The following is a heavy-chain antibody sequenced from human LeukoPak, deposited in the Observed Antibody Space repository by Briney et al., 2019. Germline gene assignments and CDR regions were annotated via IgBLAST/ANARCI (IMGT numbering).Heavy chain of an antibody. D-gene: IGHD6-19*01. CDR2: ISWNSGSI. CDR3: ARILAVAGPTYYFDY. V-gene: IGHV3-9*01. CDR1: GFTFDDYA. Sequence: GGSLRLSCAASGFTFDDYAMHWVRQAPGKGLEWVSGISWNSGSIGYADSVKGRFTISRDNAKNSLYLQMNSLRAEDTAVYYCARILAVAGPTYYFDYWGQGTLVTVSS. J-gene: IGHJ4*02.